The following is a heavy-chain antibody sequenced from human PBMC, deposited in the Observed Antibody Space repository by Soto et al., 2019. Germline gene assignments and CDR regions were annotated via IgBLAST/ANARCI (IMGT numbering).Heavy chain of an antibody. CDR3: VAFYSSGWYEVYYYYGMDV. CDR2: ISSNGGST. Sequence: GGSLRLSCSASGFTFSSYAMHWVRQAPGKGLEYVSAISSNGGSTYYADSVKGRFTISRDNSKNTLYLQMSSLRAEDTAVYYCVAFYSSGWYEVYYYYGMDVWGQGTTVTVSS. CDR1: GFTFSSYA. D-gene: IGHD6-19*01. J-gene: IGHJ6*02. V-gene: IGHV3-64D*08.